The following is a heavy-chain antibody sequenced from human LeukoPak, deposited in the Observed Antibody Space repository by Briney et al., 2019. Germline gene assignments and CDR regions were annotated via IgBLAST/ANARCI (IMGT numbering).Heavy chain of an antibody. J-gene: IGHJ3*02. V-gene: IGHV4-39*01. Sequence: SETLSLTCTVSGGSISSSSYYWGWIRQPPGKGLEWIGSIYYSGSTYYNTSLKSRVTISVDTSKNQFSLKLSSVTAADTAVYYCARPRSLRDAFDIWGQGTMVTVSS. CDR1: GGSISSSSYY. CDR3: ARPRSLRDAFDI. CDR2: IYYSGST.